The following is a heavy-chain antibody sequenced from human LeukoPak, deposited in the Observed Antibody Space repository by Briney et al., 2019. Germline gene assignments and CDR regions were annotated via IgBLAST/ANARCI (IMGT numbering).Heavy chain of an antibody. Sequence: GGSLRLSCAASGFTFNNYAMSWVRQAPGKGLEWVLTISVSGGSTYYADSVQGRFTISRDNSKNSLYLQMNSLRAEDTALYYCAKDNSGLDHWGQGTLVTVSS. J-gene: IGHJ4*02. V-gene: IGHV3-23*01. CDR2: ISVSGGST. CDR1: GFTFNNYA. CDR3: AKDNSGLDH. D-gene: IGHD6-19*01.